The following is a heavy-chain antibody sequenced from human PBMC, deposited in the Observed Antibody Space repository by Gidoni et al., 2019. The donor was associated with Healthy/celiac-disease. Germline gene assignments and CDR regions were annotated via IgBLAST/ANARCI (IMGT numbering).Heavy chain of an antibody. CDR2: ISSSGSTI. D-gene: IGHD4-17*01. CDR1: GFTFSSYE. Sequence: EVQLVESGGGWVQPGGSLRLSCAASGFTFSSYEMNWVRQAPGKGLEWVSYISSSGSTIYYADSVKGRFTISRDNAKNSLYLQMNSLRAEDTAVYYCARAALGAYYGDYRPFDYWGQGTLVTVSS. V-gene: IGHV3-48*03. J-gene: IGHJ4*02. CDR3: ARAALGAYYGDYRPFDY.